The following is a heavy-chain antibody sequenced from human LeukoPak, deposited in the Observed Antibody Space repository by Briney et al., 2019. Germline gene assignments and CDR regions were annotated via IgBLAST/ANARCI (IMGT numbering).Heavy chain of an antibody. J-gene: IGHJ4*02. V-gene: IGHV2-5*02. CDR1: GFSLSTSGLG. CDR3: ARRSAEYYFDY. Sequence: SGPTLVNPTQTLTVTCTFSGFSLSTSGLGVGWIRQPPGKALEWLALIYWDDDKRYSPSLKSRLTITKDTSKNQVVLTLTNMDPVDTATYYCARRSAEYYFDYWGQGTLVTVSS. CDR2: IYWDDDK. D-gene: IGHD1-14*01.